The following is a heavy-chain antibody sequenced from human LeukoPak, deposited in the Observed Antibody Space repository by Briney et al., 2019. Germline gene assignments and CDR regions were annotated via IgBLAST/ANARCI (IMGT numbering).Heavy chain of an antibody. CDR1: GGSINTYY. D-gene: IGHD4-11*01. CDR3: ARSYSNAGYFYYGMDV. J-gene: IGHJ6*02. Sequence: SETLSLTCTVSGGSINTYYWGWIRQPPGKGLEWIGYIYFSGSTDYKPSLKSRVTISLDTSKKQFSLRLSSVTAADTAVYYCARSYSNAGYFYYGMDVWGQGTTVTVSS. CDR2: IYFSGST. V-gene: IGHV4-4*09.